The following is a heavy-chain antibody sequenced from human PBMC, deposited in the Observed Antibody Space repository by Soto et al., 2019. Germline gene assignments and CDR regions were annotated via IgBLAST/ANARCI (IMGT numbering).Heavy chain of an antibody. Sequence: QITLKESGPTLVKSTQTLTLTCSFSGFSLTTDGEGVGWVRQSPGEALEWLALIYWDDDERYSPSLKTRLTITKDTSRNQVVLVMTNMEPVDTGTYFCAHSRNLITEDAQVGDFDYWGQGT. V-gene: IGHV2-5*02. CDR3: AHSRNLITEDAQVGDFDY. J-gene: IGHJ4*02. CDR1: GFSLTTDGEG. D-gene: IGHD1-26*01. CDR2: IYWDDDE.